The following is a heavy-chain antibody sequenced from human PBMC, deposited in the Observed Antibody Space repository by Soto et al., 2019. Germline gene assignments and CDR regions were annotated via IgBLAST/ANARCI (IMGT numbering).Heavy chain of an antibody. CDR1: GFTFSSYA. CDR3: ARRSSGWYFDY. V-gene: IGHV3-23*01. D-gene: IGHD6-19*01. CDR2: ISGSGGST. J-gene: IGHJ4*02. Sequence: EVQLLESGGGLVQPGGSLRLSCAASGFTFSSYAMNWVRQAPGKGLEWVSVISGSGGSTYYADSVKGRFTISRDNSKNTLYLQMTSLRAEDTAVYYCARRSSGWYFDYWGPGTLVTVSS.